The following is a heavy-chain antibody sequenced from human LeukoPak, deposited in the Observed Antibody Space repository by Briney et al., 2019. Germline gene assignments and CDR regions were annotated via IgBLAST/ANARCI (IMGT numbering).Heavy chain of an antibody. D-gene: IGHD4-17*01. CDR1: AFTFSTYG. J-gene: IGHJ4*02. CDR2: IRYDGSNK. V-gene: IGHV3-30*02. CDR3: AKEIWPTVTIPGWTYFDY. Sequence: GGSLRLSCAASAFTFSTYGMHWVRQAPGKGLEWVAFIRYDGSNKYYADSVLGRFTISRDNSKNTLYLQMNSLRAEDTAVYYCAKEIWPTVTIPGWTYFDYWGQGSLVTVSS.